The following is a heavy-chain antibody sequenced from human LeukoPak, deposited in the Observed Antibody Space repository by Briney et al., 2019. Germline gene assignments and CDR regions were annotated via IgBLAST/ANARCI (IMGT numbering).Heavy chain of an antibody. Sequence: GESRKISCKGSGYIFTSYWIAWVRQMPGKGLEWMGRIYPDDSDTRYSPSFEGQVKISVDKSISTAYLQWSSLRASDTAKYYSANGLIEGAFGYWGQGTLVTVSS. D-gene: IGHD1-26*01. CDR3: ANGLIEGAFGY. CDR1: GYIFTSYW. CDR2: IYPDDSDT. J-gene: IGHJ4*02. V-gene: IGHV5-51*01.